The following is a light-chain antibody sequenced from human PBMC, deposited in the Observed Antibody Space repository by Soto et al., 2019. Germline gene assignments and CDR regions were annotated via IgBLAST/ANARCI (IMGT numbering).Light chain of an antibody. V-gene: IGLV2-14*01. CDR3: SSYTSSSTYV. CDR2: EVS. CDR1: SSDAGGYKY. J-gene: IGLJ1*01. Sequence: QSALTQPAPVSGSPGQSITISCTGTSSDAGGYKYVSWYQQHPGKAPKLMIYEVSNRPSGVSNRFSGSKSGNTASLTISGLQAEDEADYYCSSYTSSSTYVFGTGTKLTVL.